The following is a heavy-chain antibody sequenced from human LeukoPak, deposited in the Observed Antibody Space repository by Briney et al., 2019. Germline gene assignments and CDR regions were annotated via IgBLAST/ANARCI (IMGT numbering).Heavy chain of an antibody. D-gene: IGHD5/OR15-5a*01. CDR3: AGDQVSAVFDY. Sequence: GGPLRLSCAGSGFIFSDFYMNWIRQAPGKGLEWLAYISPSGSYTTYGDSVKGRFVISRDNTKNSVSLQMDSLRAEDTAVYFCAGDQVSAVFDYWGRGARVTV. V-gene: IGHV3-11*05. CDR1: GFIFSDFY. CDR2: ISPSGSYT. J-gene: IGHJ4*02.